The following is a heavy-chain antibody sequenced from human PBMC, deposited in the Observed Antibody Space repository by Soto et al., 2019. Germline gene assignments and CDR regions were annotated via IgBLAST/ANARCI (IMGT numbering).Heavy chain of an antibody. Sequence: GSSVKVSCKASGYTFTSYGISWVRQAPGQGLEWMGWINPNSGGTNYAQKFQGWVTMTRDTSIRTAYMELSRLRSGDTAVYYCARGYCSSTSCHFDYWGQGTLVTVSS. D-gene: IGHD2-2*01. V-gene: IGHV1-2*04. CDR2: INPNSGGT. CDR3: ARGYCSSTSCHFDY. CDR1: GYTFTSYG. J-gene: IGHJ4*02.